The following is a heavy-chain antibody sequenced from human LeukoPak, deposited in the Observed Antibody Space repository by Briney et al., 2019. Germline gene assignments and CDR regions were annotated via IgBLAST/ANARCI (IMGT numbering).Heavy chain of an antibody. V-gene: IGHV1-46*02. CDR2: ISPSGGSA. J-gene: IGHJ4*02. Sequence: ASVKVSCKASGYPVNSFYTHWVRQAPGQGLEWVGIISPSGGSASFTQKFQGRVTMTRDTSTSTFYMELSSLRSEDTAVYFCARERPSSYYFDYWGQGTLVTVSS. CDR1: GYPVNSFY. CDR3: ARERPSSYYFDY.